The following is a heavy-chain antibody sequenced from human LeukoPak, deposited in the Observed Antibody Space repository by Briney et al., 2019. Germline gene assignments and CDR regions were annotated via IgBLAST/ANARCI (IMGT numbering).Heavy chain of an antibody. Sequence: SETLSLTCTVSGGSISSYYWSWIRQPPGKGLEWIGEINHSGSTNYNPSLKSRVTISVDTSKNQFSLKLSSVTAADTAVYYCARGRSDGYSYFGYWGQGTLVTVSS. V-gene: IGHV4-34*01. CDR2: INHSGST. CDR1: GGSISSYY. J-gene: IGHJ4*02. CDR3: ARGRSDGYSYFGY. D-gene: IGHD5-18*01.